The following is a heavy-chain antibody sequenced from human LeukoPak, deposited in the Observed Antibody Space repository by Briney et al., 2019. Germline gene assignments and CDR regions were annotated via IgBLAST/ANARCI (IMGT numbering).Heavy chain of an antibody. CDR1: GFTFSSYA. Sequence: GGSLRLSCAASGFTFSSYAMSWVRQAPGKGLEWVSAISGSGGSTYYADSVKGRFTISRDNSKNTLYLQMNSLRAEDTAVYYCAKLITMKEVARQRFFDYGARGPGAPVP. CDR3: AKLITMKEVARQRFFDY. J-gene: IGHJ4*02. CDR2: ISGSGGST. D-gene: IGHD3-22*01. V-gene: IGHV3-23*01.